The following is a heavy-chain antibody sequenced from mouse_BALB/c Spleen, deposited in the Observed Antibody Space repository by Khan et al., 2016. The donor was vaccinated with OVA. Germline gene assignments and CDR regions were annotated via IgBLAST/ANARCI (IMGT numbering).Heavy chain of an antibody. CDR2: ISPGGDNT. CDR3: AREWAAWFPY. V-gene: IGHV1-77*01. Sequence: VQLQQSGAELARPGASVKLSCKASGYTFLDYYINWMRQRTGQGLEWIGEISPGGDNTYYNEKFKGKAKLTADKSSSPAYMQLSSLTSEDSAVYFCAREWAAWFPYWGQGTLVTVSA. J-gene: IGHJ3*01. CDR1: GYTFLDYY.